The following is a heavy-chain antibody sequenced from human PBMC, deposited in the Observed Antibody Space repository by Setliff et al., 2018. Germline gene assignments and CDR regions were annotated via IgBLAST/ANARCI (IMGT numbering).Heavy chain of an antibody. CDR2: FRPSGKT. CDR3: VRVAGDGYGVDAYAGGGFDF. D-gene: IGHD4-17*01. Sequence: PSETLSLPCAVSGSAISSGHYWGWIRQPPGKGLEWIGSFRPSGKTYYNPSFNSRVTISVDTSKKQFSLKVTSVTAADTAVYYGVRVAGDGYGVDAYAGGGFDFWSKGTMVTVSS. J-gene: IGHJ3*01. V-gene: IGHV4-38-2*01. CDR1: GSAISSGHY.